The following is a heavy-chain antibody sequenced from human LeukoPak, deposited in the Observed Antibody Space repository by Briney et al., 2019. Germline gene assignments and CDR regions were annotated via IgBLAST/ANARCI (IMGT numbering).Heavy chain of an antibody. Sequence: PGGSLRLSCAASGFTFSSYGMHWVRQAPGKGLEWVAFIRYDGSNKYYADSVKGRFTISRDNSKNTLYLQMNSLRAEDPAVYYCAKDRTTGYRYYYYGMDVWGQGTTVTVSS. V-gene: IGHV3-30*02. CDR3: AKDRTTGYRYYYYGMDV. D-gene: IGHD6-13*01. CDR2: IRYDGSNK. J-gene: IGHJ6*02. CDR1: GFTFSSYG.